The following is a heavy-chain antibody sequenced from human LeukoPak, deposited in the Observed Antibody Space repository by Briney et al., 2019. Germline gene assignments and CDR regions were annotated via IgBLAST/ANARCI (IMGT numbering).Heavy chain of an antibody. CDR1: GGSISSGGYS. J-gene: IGHJ4*02. Sequence: SETLSLTCAVSGGSISSGGYSWSWIRQPPGKGLEWIGYIYHSGSTYYNPSLKSRVTISVDRSKNQFSLKLSSVTAADTAVYYCARALRARGSFDYWGQGTLVTVSS. CDR3: ARALRARGSFDY. CDR2: IYHSGST. D-gene: IGHD2-15*01. V-gene: IGHV4-30-2*01.